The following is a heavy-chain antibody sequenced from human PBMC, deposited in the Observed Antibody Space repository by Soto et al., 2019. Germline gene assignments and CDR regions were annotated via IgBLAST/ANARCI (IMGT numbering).Heavy chain of an antibody. CDR2: IYYNGST. CDR3: ARAPYYSASCDY. V-gene: IGHV4-31*03. CDR1: CGSISSGGYY. D-gene: IGHD2-15*01. Sequence: QVQLQESGPGLVKPSQTLSLTCTVSCGSISSGGYYWSWIRQHPGKGLEWIGYIYYNGSTYYNPSLKSRVTIPVDPSKNQFALKLSSVTAADTAVYYCARAPYYSASCDYWGQGTLVTVSS. J-gene: IGHJ4*02.